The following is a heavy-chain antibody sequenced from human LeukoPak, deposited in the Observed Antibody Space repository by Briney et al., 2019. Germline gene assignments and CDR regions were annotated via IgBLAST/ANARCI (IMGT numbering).Heavy chain of an antibody. V-gene: IGHV4-59*01. Sequence: SETLSLTCTVSGGSISSYYWSWIRQPPGKGLEWIGYIYYSGSTNYNPSLKSRVTISVDTSKDQFSLKLSSVTAADTAVYYCARDYYVYYMDVWGKGTTVTVSS. CDR1: GGSISSYY. J-gene: IGHJ6*03. CDR3: ARDYYVYYMDV. CDR2: IYYSGST.